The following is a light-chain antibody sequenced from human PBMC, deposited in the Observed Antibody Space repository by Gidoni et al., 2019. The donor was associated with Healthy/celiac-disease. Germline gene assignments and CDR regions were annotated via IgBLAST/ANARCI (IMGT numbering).Light chain of an antibody. CDR2: GAS. J-gene: IGKJ4*01. CDR1: QSVSST. Sequence: EIVMKQSQATLAVSPGERATLSCRASQSVSSTLAWYQQKPGQAPRLLIYGASTKATGIPSRFSGSGSGTEFTLTISSLQSEDFAVYYCQQYNNWPPGFGGGTKVEIK. CDR3: QQYNNWPPG. V-gene: IGKV3-15*01.